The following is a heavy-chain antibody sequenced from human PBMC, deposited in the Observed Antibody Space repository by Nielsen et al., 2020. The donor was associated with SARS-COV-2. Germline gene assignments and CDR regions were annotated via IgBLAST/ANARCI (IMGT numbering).Heavy chain of an antibody. CDR3: ARGLGGYSYGHNWFDP. D-gene: IGHD5-18*01. CDR1: GGSFSGYY. V-gene: IGHV4-34*01. J-gene: IGHJ5*02. Sequence: SETPSPTCAVYGGSFSGYYWSWNRQPPGKGLEWIGEINHSGSTNYNPSLKSRVTISVDTSKNQFSLKLSSVTAADTAVYYCARGLGGYSYGHNWFDPWGQGTLVTVSS. CDR2: INHSGST.